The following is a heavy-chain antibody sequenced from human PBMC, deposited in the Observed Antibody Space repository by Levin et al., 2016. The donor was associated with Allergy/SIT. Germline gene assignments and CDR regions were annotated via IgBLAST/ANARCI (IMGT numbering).Heavy chain of an antibody. V-gene: IGHV4-61*01. CDR1: GGSVGSGSYY. CDR3: AGLSTPYSPVDH. Sequence: SETLSLTCTVSGGSVGSGSYYWTWIRQPPGRKLEWLGYVYYTGSTNHNPSLENRVAISLDASKKQFTLKVASVTAADTAVYYCAGLSTPYSPVDHWGQGTLVTVSS. D-gene: IGHD5-18*01. CDR2: VYYTGST. J-gene: IGHJ5*02.